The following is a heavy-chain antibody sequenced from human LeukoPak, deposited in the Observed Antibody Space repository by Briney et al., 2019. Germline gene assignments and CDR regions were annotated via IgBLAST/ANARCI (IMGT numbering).Heavy chain of an antibody. CDR2: ISAYNGNT. J-gene: IGHJ4*02. V-gene: IGHV1-18*04. Sequence: GASVKVSCKASGYSFTAYYMQWVRQAPGQGLEWMGWISAYNGNTNYAQKLQGRVTMTTDTSTSTAYMELRSLRSDDTAVYYCARDRGYGDYGLDYWGQGTLVTVSS. CDR1: GYSFTAYY. D-gene: IGHD4-17*01. CDR3: ARDRGYGDYGLDY.